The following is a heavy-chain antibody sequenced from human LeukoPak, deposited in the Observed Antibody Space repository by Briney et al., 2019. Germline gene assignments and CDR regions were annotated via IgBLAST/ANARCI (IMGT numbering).Heavy chain of an antibody. D-gene: IGHD1-26*01. CDR3: ARAQGGSYWGAPYWFDP. CDR1: GFTFSSYW. V-gene: IGHV3-64*01. Sequence: GGALRLSCAASGFTFSSYWMHWVRQAPGKGLEYVSAISSNGGSTYYANSVKGRFTISRDNSKNTLYLQMGSLRAEDMAVYYCARAQGGSYWGAPYWFDPWGQGTLVTVSS. J-gene: IGHJ5*02. CDR2: ISSNGGST.